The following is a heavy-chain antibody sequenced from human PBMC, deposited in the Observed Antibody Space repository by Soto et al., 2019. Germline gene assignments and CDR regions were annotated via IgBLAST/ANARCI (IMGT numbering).Heavy chain of an antibody. V-gene: IGHV1-2*04. J-gene: IGHJ6*04. CDR2: INPNSGGT. Sequence: ASVKVSCKASGYTFTGYYMHWVRQAPGQGLEWMGWINPNSGGTNYAQKFQGWVTMTRDTSISTAYMELSRLRSDDTAVYYCARGSEVTMVRGVINYYGMDVWGKGTTVTVSS. CDR3: ARGSEVTMVRGVINYYGMDV. CDR1: GYTFTGYY. D-gene: IGHD3-10*01.